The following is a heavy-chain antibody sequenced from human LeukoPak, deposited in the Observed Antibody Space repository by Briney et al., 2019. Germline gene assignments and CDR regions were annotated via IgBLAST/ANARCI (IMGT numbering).Heavy chain of an antibody. J-gene: IGHJ4*02. D-gene: IGHD6-13*01. CDR2: IGYDGTDK. Sequence: GGSLRLSCAASGFTFSYYGMHWVRQAPGKGREWVTFIGYDGTDKYYADSVKGRFTISRDNSENTLSLHMNSLRAEDTAVYYCARDLTYNSWYYFDSWGQGTLVTVSS. CDR1: GFTFSYYG. V-gene: IGHV3-30*02. CDR3: ARDLTYNSWYYFDS.